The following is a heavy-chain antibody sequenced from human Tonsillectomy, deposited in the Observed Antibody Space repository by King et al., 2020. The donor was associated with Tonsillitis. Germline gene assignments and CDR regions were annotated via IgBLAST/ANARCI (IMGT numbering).Heavy chain of an antibody. V-gene: IGHV3-74*01. Sequence: VQLVESGGGLVQPGGSLTLSCAASGFIFSNYWMHWVRQGPGKGLEWVAHINNDGSGTTYADSVKGRFTISRDNAKSTLHLQMNSLRDEDMAVYYCVREKWVMHHWGQGTLLTVSS. CDR1: GFIFSNYW. D-gene: IGHD2-8*01. CDR2: INNDGSGT. J-gene: IGHJ5*02. CDR3: VREKWVMHH.